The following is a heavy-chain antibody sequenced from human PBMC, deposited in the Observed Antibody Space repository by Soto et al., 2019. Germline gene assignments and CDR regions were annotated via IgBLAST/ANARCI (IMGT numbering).Heavy chain of an antibody. CDR1: GFSLSTSGVG. J-gene: IGHJ5*02. D-gene: IGHD6-13*01. Sequence: QITLKESGPTLVKPTQTLTLTCTFSGFSLSTSGVGVGWIRQPPGKALEWLALIYWDDVKRYSPSLKSRLTITKDTTKNQVVRTRTNMDPVDTATDHGAHSGAAAGHLRFDPWGQGTLVTVSS. CDR3: AHSGAAAGHLRFDP. V-gene: IGHV2-5*02. CDR2: IYWDDVK.